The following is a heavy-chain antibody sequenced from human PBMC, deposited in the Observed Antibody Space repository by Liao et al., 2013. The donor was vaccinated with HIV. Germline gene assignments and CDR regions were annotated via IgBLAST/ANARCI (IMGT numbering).Heavy chain of an antibody. CDR1: GGSISSGDYY. CDR3: ARRRITMVRGVAELYYYYYMDV. J-gene: IGHJ6*03. V-gene: IGHV4-30-4*08. Sequence: QVQLQESGPGLVKPSQTLSLTCTVSGGSISSGDYYWSWIRQPPGKGLEWIGYIYYSGSTYYNPSLKSRVTISVDTSKNQFSLKLSSVTAADTAVYYCARRRITMVRGVAELYYYYYMDVWGKGTTVTVSS. CDR2: IYYSGST. D-gene: IGHD3-10*01.